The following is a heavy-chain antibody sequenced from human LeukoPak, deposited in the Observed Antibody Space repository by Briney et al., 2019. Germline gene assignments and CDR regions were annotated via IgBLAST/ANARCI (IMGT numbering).Heavy chain of an antibody. V-gene: IGHV3-66*01. CDR3: ARYGLGAHAFDI. J-gene: IGHJ3*02. CDR2: IYSGGST. D-gene: IGHD3/OR15-3a*01. CDR1: GFTFSSYA. Sequence: GGSLRLSCAASGFTFSSYAMSWVRQAPGKGLEWVSVIYSGGSTYYADSVKGRFTISRDNSKNTLYLQMNSLRAEGTAVYYCARYGLGAHAFDIWGQGTMVTVSS.